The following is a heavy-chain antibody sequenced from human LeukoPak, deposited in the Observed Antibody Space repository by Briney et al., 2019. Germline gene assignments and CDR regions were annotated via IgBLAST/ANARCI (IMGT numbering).Heavy chain of an antibody. Sequence: SVKVSCKASGGTFSSYAISWVRQAPRQGLEWMGGIIPIFGTANYAQKFQGRVTITTDESTSTAYMELSSLRSEDTAVYYCASFLYFGFWSGYGPFDYWGQGILVTVSS. J-gene: IGHJ4*02. D-gene: IGHD3-3*01. CDR3: ASFLYFGFWSGYGPFDY. CDR2: IIPIFGTA. CDR1: GGTFSSYA. V-gene: IGHV1-69*05.